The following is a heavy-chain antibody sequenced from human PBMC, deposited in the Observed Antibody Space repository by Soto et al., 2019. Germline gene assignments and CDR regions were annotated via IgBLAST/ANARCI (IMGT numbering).Heavy chain of an antibody. CDR1: GFSLSTSGVG. CDR3: AHLYYDILTGYYPPTD. CDR2: IYWNDDK. Sequence: SCPTLVNPTQTLTLTCTFSGFSLSTSGVGVGWIRQPPGKALEWLALIYWNDDKRYSPSLKSRLTITKDTSKNQVVLTMTNMDPVDTATYYCAHLYYDILTGYYPPTDWGQGTLVTVSS. J-gene: IGHJ4*02. V-gene: IGHV2-5*01. D-gene: IGHD3-9*01.